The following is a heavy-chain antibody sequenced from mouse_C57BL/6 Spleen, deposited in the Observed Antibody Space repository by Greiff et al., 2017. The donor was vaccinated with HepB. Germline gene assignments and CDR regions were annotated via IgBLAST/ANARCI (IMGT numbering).Heavy chain of an antibody. CDR3: ARDQGYSFAY. V-gene: IGHV3-6*01. CDR2: ISYDGSN. D-gene: IGHD2-3*01. CDR1: GYSITSGYY. Sequence: EVKLMESGPGLVKPSQSLSLTCSVTGYSITSGYYWNWIRQFPGNKLEWMGYISYDGSNNYNPSLKNRISITRDTSKNQFFLKLNSVTTEDTATYYCARDQGYSFAYWGQGTLVTVSA. J-gene: IGHJ3*01.